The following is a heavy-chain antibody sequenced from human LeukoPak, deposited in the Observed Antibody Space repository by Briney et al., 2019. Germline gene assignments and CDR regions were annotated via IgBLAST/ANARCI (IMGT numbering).Heavy chain of an antibody. CDR2: ISAYNGNT. D-gene: IGHD6-13*01. Sequence: ASVKVSCKASGYTFTSYGISWVRQAPGQGLEWMGWISAYNGNTNYAQKFQGRVTITADESTSTAYMELSSLRSEDTAVYYCARVLSRKSRFDYWGQGTLVTVSS. CDR1: GYTFTSYG. CDR3: ARVLSRKSRFDY. V-gene: IGHV1-18*01. J-gene: IGHJ4*02.